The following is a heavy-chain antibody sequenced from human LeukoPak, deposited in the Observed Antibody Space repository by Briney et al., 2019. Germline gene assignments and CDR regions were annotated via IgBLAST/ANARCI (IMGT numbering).Heavy chain of an antibody. D-gene: IGHD6-13*01. V-gene: IGHV4-59*08. CDR3: ARRRGWKQQLVYFDY. J-gene: IGHJ4*02. CDR2: LFHSGTR. CDR1: GGSITSYY. Sequence: SETLSLTCTVSGGSITSYYWGWIRQPPGKGLEWIGYLFHSGTRRYNPSLKSRVTISADTTKNQIFLTLNSTTAADTAVYYCARRRGWKQQLVYFDYWGQGTLATVSS.